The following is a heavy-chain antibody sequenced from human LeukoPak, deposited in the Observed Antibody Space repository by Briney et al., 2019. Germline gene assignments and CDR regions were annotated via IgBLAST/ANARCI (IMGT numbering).Heavy chain of an antibody. CDR2: INPNSGGT. D-gene: IGHD6-19*01. CDR3: ARETGGGTGASDI. CDR1: GYTFTGYY. J-gene: IGHJ3*02. Sequence: GASVKVSCKASGYTFTGYYMHWVRQAPGQGLEWMGWINPNSGGTNYAQKFQGRVAMTRDTSISTAYMELSRLRSDDTAVYYCARETGGGTGASDIWGQGTMVTVSS. V-gene: IGHV1-2*02.